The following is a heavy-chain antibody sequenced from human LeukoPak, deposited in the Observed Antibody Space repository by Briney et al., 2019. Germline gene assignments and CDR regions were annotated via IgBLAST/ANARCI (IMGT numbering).Heavy chain of an antibody. Sequence: SETLSLTCAVSGLSISSGYYWGWIRQPPGKGLAWIGSIYHSGSSNYNPSLRSRVAMSVDTSRNQFSPRLTSVTVADTAVYYCARGSQSFYYDSSGYPFDSWGQGTLVTVSS. D-gene: IGHD3-22*01. CDR3: ARGSQSFYYDSSGYPFDS. CDR2: IYHSGSS. V-gene: IGHV4-38-2*01. J-gene: IGHJ4*02. CDR1: GLSISSGYY.